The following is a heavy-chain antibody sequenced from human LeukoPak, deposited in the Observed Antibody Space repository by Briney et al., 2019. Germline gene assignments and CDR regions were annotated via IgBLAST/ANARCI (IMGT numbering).Heavy chain of an antibody. V-gene: IGHV1-46*01. D-gene: IGHD5-24*01. Sequence: ASVKVSCKASGYSFTSHYMNWVRQAPGQGLEWLGLINPTGSSTLYAQKFQGRVTMTRDMSTGTVYMELSSLRSEDTAVYYCARGGWLEYDAFDIWGQGTMVTVSS. CDR3: ARGGWLEYDAFDI. CDR1: GYSFTSHY. CDR2: INPTGSST. J-gene: IGHJ3*02.